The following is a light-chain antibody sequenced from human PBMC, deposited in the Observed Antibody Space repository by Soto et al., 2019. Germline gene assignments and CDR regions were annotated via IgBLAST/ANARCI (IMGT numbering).Light chain of an antibody. CDR3: VSYASSAARV. CDR1: SSDVGAYNY. Sequence: QSALAQPASVSGSPGQSITISCTGTSSDVGAYNYVSWYQQHPGKAPKLIIYEVSNRPSGVSNRFSGSKSGNTASLTLYGLQAEDEADYYCVSYASSAARVLGTGTKVTVL. CDR2: EVS. V-gene: IGLV2-14*01. J-gene: IGLJ1*01.